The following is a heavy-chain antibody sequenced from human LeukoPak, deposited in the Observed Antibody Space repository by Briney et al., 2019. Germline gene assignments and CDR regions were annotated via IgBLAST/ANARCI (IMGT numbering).Heavy chain of an antibody. D-gene: IGHD3-22*01. CDR1: GFTFDDYA. CDR2: IYYSGST. V-gene: IGHV4-38-2*01. Sequence: LRLSCAASGFTFDDYAMHWVRQAPGKGLEWIGSIYYSGSTYYNPSLKSRVTISVDTSKNQFSLKLSSVTAADTAVYYCARFHYDSSGYYHWGQGTLVTVSS. CDR3: ARFHYDSSGYYH. J-gene: IGHJ5*02.